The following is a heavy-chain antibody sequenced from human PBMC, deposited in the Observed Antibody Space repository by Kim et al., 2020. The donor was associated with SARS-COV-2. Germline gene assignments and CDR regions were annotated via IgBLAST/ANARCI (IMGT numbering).Heavy chain of an antibody. Sequence: DPLKGRFTHSRDNAKNSLYLQMNSLRADDTAVYYCARVSLGSSSWYYFDYWGQGTLVTVSS. J-gene: IGHJ4*02. D-gene: IGHD6-13*01. CDR3: ARVSLGSSSWYYFDY. V-gene: IGHV3-11*05.